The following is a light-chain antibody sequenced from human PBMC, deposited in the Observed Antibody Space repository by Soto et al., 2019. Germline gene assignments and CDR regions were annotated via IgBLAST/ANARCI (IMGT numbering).Light chain of an antibody. J-gene: IGKJ2*01. CDR2: AAS. CDR3: QQSYSTPYN. CDR1: QSISSY. Sequence: DIQMTQSPSSLSASVGDRVTITCRASQSISSYLNWYQQKPGKAPKLLIYAASSLQSGVPSRFSGSGSGTDFTLTSSSLQPEDVATYYCQQSYSTPYNFGQGTKLEIK. V-gene: IGKV1-39*01.